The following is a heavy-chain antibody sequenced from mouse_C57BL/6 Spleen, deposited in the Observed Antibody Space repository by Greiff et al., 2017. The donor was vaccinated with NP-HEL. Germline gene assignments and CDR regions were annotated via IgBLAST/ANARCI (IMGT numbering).Heavy chain of an antibody. D-gene: IGHD1-1*01. J-gene: IGHJ1*03. CDR2: IRNKANGYTT. Sequence: EVMLVESGGGLVQPGGSLSLSCAASGFTFTDYYMSWVRQPPGKALEWLGFIRNKANGYTTEYSASVKGRFTISRDNYQSILYLQMNALRADDSATYYCARRDYGSREYFDVWGTGTTVTVSA. CDR3: ARRDYGSREYFDV. V-gene: IGHV7-3*01. CDR1: GFTFTDYY.